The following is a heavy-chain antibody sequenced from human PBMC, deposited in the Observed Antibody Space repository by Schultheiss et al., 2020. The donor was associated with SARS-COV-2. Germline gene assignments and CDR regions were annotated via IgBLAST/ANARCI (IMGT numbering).Heavy chain of an antibody. CDR1: GGSISSYY. CDR3: ARTNWGNMDV. CDR2: IYYSGST. V-gene: IGHV4-59*06. Sequence: SETLSLTCTVSGGSISSYYWSWIRQPPGKGLEWIGYIYYSGSTYYNPSLKSRVTISVDTSKNQFSLKLSSVTAADTAVYYCARTNWGNMDVWGKGTTVTVSS. D-gene: IGHD1-14*01. J-gene: IGHJ6*03.